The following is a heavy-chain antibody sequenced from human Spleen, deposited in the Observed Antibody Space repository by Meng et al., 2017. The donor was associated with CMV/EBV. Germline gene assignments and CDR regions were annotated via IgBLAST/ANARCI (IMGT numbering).Heavy chain of an antibody. Sequence: LTCTVSGDSVTSSAYYWSWIRQHPGRALEWIGYIYHTGSTSYNPSLKSRATITLDTSKNQFFLNLTSVTAADTAVYYCARDRGYVGGWGQGTLVTVSS. CDR1: GDSVTSSAYY. J-gene: IGHJ4*02. D-gene: IGHD5-12*01. CDR3: ARDRGYVGG. V-gene: IGHV4-31*03. CDR2: IYHTGST.